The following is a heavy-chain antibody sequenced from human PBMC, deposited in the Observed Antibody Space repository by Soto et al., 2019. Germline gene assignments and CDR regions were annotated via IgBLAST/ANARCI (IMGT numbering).Heavy chain of an antibody. CDR2: IDPSDSYT. V-gene: IGHV5-10-1*01. D-gene: IGHD3-3*01. J-gene: IGHJ4*02. Sequence: GESLKISCRGSGYSFTSYWISWVRQMPGKGLEWMGRIDPSDSYTNYSPSFQGHATISADKSISTAYLQWSSLKASDTAMYYCARTTIFGVVITPHFDYWGQGTLVTVSS. CDR1: GYSFTSYW. CDR3: ARTTIFGVVITPHFDY.